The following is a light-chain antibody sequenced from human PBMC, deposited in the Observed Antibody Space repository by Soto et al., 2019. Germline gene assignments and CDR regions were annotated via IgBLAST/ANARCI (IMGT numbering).Light chain of an antibody. CDR1: QTVSKNY. CDR3: EGYRVSPRN. V-gene: IGKV3-20*01. Sequence: SQTVSKNYLAWYQQKPGQAPRLLIYAASTRATGIPDRFSGSKSGTEFDIALRSLQSCYSAVSYCEGYRVSPRNFAQGTRLEIK. CDR2: AAS. J-gene: IGKJ5*01.